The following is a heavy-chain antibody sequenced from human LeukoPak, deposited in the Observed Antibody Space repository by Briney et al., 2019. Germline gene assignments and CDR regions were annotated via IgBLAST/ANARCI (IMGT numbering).Heavy chain of an antibody. J-gene: IGHJ4*02. V-gene: IGHV4-39*07. CDR2: LYYSGRT. CDR3: ARDAAKAQLAYFDY. CDR1: AGSISSSSYY. Sequence: SESLSLTCTVAAGSISSSSYYWGWLRQPPVSGLEGIGSLYYSGRTYYNPSHKSRVNISVDTPKNQFSLKLSSVTAADTAVYYCARDAAKAQLAYFDYWGQGTLVTVSS. D-gene: IGHD6-13*01.